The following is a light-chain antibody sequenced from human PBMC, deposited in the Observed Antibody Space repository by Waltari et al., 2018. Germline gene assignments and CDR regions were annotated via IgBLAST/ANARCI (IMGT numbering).Light chain of an antibody. J-gene: IGKJ4*01. Sequence: DIQMTQSPSFVSASVGDRVTITCRQSQGISSWLAWYQQRPGKAPKLLIYASYTLQSGVPSRFRGSGSGTDFTLTITSLQPEDSATYYCQQTYTAPLSFGAGTKVEMK. CDR2: ASY. CDR3: QQTYTAPLS. CDR1: QGISSW. V-gene: IGKV1-12*01.